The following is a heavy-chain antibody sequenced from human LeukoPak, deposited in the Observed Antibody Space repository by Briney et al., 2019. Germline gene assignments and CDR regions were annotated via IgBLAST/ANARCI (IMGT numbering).Heavy chain of an antibody. Sequence: SQTLSLTCSVSGGSISSGSYYWSWIRQPAGKGLEWIGRIYTSGSTNYNPSLKSRVTISVDTSKNQFSLKLSSVTAADTAVYYCARDTWFGAGRTFDYWGQGTLVTVSS. V-gene: IGHV4-61*02. CDR3: ARDTWFGAGRTFDY. D-gene: IGHD3-10*01. J-gene: IGHJ4*02. CDR1: GGSISSGSYY. CDR2: IYTSGST.